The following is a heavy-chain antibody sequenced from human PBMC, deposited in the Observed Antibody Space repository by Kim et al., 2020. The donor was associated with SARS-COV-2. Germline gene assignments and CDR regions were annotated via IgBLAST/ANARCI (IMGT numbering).Heavy chain of an antibody. V-gene: IGHV4-59*01. CDR3: ARQQPGIAAAGTTYYYYYYGIDV. Sequence: SETLSLTCTVSGGSISSYYWSWIRQPPGKGLEWIGYIYYSGSTNYNPSLKSRVTILVETSKNQFSLKLSSVTAADTAVYYCARQQPGIAAAGTTYYYYYYGIDVWGQGTTVTVAS. CDR2: IYYSGST. CDR1: GGSISSYY. J-gene: IGHJ6*02. D-gene: IGHD6-13*01.